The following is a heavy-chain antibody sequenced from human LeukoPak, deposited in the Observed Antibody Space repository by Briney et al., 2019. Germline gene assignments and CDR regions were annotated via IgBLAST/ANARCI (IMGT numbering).Heavy chain of an antibody. D-gene: IGHD6-13*01. CDR1: GYTFTGYY. CDR3: ARVSSVQQLLREFDP. V-gene: IGHV1-2*02. CDR2: INPNSGGT. J-gene: IGHJ5*02. Sequence: ASVKASCKASGYTFTGYYMHWVRQAPGQGLEWMGWINPNSGGTNYAQKFQGRVTITRDTSISTAYMELSRLRSDDTAVYYCARVSSVQQLLREFDPWGQGTLVTVSS.